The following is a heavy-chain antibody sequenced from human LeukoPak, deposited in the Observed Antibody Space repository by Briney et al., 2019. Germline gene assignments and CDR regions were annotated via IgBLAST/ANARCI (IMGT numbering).Heavy chain of an antibody. CDR3: LTRLRSTIGVDY. D-gene: IGHD5/OR15-5a*01. CDR1: GFSFTNAW. J-gene: IGHJ4*01. CDR2: IKSKTDGGAI. Sequence: PGGSLRLSCAASGFSFTNAWMNWVRQAPGKGLEWVGRIKSKTDGGAIHYAAPVRGRFSISRDDSINTVCLQMDSLKADDTAVYYCLTRLRSTIGVDYWGQGTLVTVSS. V-gene: IGHV3-15*01.